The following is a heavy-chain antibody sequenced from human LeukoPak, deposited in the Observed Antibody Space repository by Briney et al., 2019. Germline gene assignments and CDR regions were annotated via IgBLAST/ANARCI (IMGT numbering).Heavy chain of an antibody. CDR1: GYSFTSYW. D-gene: IGHD2-15*01. V-gene: IGHV5-51*01. CDR3: ARRGFCSGGSCHSHAFDI. Sequence: GESLKISCKGSGYSFTSYWIGWVRQMPGKGLEWMGIIYPGDSDTRYSPSFQGQVTISADKSINTAYLQWSSLKASDTAMYYCARRGFCSGGSCHSHAFDIWGQGTMVTVSS. CDR2: IYPGDSDT. J-gene: IGHJ3*02.